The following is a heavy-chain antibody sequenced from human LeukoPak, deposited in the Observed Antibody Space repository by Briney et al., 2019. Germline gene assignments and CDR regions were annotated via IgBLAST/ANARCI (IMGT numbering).Heavy chain of an antibody. CDR3: ARGLSNGDYYDSSGYYIDY. CDR2: INPNSGGT. D-gene: IGHD3-22*01. CDR1: GYTFTGYY. J-gene: IGHJ4*02. Sequence: ASVKVSCKASGYTFTGYYMHWVRQAPGQGLEWMGRINPNSGGTNYAQKFQGRVTMTRDTSISTAYMELSSLRSEDTAVYYCARGLSNGDYYDSSGYYIDYWGQGTLVTVSS. V-gene: IGHV1-2*06.